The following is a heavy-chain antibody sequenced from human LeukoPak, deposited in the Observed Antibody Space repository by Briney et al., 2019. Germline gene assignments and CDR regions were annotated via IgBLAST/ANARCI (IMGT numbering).Heavy chain of an antibody. D-gene: IGHD2-15*01. CDR1: GFTFDDYA. V-gene: IGHV3-9*01. J-gene: IGHJ4*02. CDR3: AKASEPVVVAASLPFYFDY. Sequence: GGSLRLSCAASGFTFDDYAMHGVRQAPGKGLDWVSGISWNRGSIGYADSVKGRFTISRDNAKNSLYLQMSSLRAEDTALYYCAKASEPVVVAASLPFYFDYWGQGTLVTVSS. CDR2: ISWNRGSI.